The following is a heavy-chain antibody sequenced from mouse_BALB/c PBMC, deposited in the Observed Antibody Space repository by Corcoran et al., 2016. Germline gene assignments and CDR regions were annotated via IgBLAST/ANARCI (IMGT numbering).Heavy chain of an antibody. J-gene: IGHJ4*01. V-gene: IGHV1-85*01. CDR3: ARMVYYYAMDY. CDR1: GYTFTSYD. CDR2: IFPGDGST. D-gene: IGHD2-2*01. Sequence: QVQLQQSGAELVKPGASVKLSCKASGYTFTSYDINWVRQRPEQGLAWIGWIFPGDGSTTYNEKFKGKATLTTDKSSSTAYMQLSRLTSEDSAVYFCARMVYYYAMDYWGQGTSVTVSS.